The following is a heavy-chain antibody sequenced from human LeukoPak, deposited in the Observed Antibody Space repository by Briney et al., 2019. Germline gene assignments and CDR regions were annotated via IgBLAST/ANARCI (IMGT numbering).Heavy chain of an antibody. Sequence: GGSLRLSCAASGFTLTNYAMTWVRQAPGKGLEWVSAVSDSGATTYYADSVKGRFTISRDNSKDTLYLQMNNLRVEDTAVYYCAMGVSGYNYGPVDYWGQGSLVTVSS. V-gene: IGHV3-23*01. CDR3: AMGVSGYNYGPVDY. CDR2: VSDSGATT. D-gene: IGHD5-18*01. CDR1: GFTLTNYA. J-gene: IGHJ4*02.